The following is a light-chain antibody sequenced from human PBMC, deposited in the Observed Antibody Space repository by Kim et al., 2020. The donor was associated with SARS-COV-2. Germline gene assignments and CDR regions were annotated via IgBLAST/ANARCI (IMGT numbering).Light chain of an antibody. CDR1: QSISSW. CDR3: QQYNGRWT. Sequence: SASVGDRVTITCRASQSISSWLAWYQQKPGKAPKVLIYKASSLESGVPSRFSGSGSGTEFTLTISSLQPDDFATYYCQQYNGRWTFGQGTKVEIK. CDR2: KAS. V-gene: IGKV1-5*03. J-gene: IGKJ1*01.